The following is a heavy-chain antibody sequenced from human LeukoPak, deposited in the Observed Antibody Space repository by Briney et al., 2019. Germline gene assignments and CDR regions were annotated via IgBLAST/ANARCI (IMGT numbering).Heavy chain of an antibody. CDR2: ISYIGSS. CDR1: GGSISSYY. J-gene: IGHJ4*02. CDR3: ARERRDYYGSGSFPDY. V-gene: IGHV4-59*01. D-gene: IGHD3-10*01. Sequence: SETLSLTCTVSGGSISSYYWSWIRQPPGKRLEWIGSISYIGSSNYNPSLKSRVAISVDTSKNQFSLKLSSVTAADTAVFYCARERRDYYGSGSFPDYWGQGNLVTVSS.